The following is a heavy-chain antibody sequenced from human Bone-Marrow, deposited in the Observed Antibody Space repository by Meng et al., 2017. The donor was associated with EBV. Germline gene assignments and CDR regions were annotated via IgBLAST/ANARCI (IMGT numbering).Heavy chain of an antibody. D-gene: IGHD3-16*01. Sequence: QVELERWGAGALEASGSLSLSCAVYGGSFRGYHWGWVRQPPGKGLEWIGEINHSGSTNYNPSLKSRVTISVDTSKNQFSLKLSSVTAADTAVYYCARPPTGRGSYLDYWGQGTLVTVSS. CDR2: INHSGST. J-gene: IGHJ4*02. CDR1: GGSFRGYH. CDR3: ARPPTGRGSYLDY. V-gene: IGHV4-34*01.